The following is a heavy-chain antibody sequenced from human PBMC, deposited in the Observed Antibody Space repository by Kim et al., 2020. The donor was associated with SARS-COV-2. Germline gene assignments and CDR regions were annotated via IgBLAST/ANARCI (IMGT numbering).Heavy chain of an antibody. Sequence: ASVKVSCKASGYTFTSYAMHWVRQAPGQRLEWMGWINAGNGNTKYSQKFQGRVTITRDTSASTAYMELSSLRSEDTAVYYCAREGGYCSSTSCYERFDYWGQGTLVTVSS. CDR3: AREGGYCSSTSCYERFDY. CDR2: INAGNGNT. J-gene: IGHJ4*02. CDR1: GYTFTSYA. D-gene: IGHD2-2*01. V-gene: IGHV1-3*01.